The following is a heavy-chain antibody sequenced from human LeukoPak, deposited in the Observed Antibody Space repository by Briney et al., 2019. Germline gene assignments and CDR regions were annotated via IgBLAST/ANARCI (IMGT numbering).Heavy chain of an antibody. J-gene: IGHJ4*02. CDR3: AKDSLGPLLWFGELLPHFDY. V-gene: IGHV3-30*18. Sequence: PGRSLRLSCAASGFTFSSYGMHWVRQAPGKGLEWVAVISYDGSNKYYADSVKGRFTISRDNSKNTLYLQMNSPRAEDTAVYYCAKDSLGPLLWFGELLPHFDYWGQGTLVTVSS. CDR2: ISYDGSNK. CDR1: GFTFSSYG. D-gene: IGHD3-10*01.